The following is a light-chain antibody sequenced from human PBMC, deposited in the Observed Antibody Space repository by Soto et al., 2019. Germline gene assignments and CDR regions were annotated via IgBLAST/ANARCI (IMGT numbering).Light chain of an antibody. CDR3: ATWDISLSGGV. CDR1: SSNIENNY. CDR2: ENN. J-gene: IGLJ1*01. V-gene: IGLV1-51*02. Sequence: QSVLTQPPSVSAAPGQKVTISCSGSSSNIENNYVSWYRQLPGTAPKLLIYENNKRPSGIPDRFSGSKSGTSATLGITGLETGDKADYYCATWDISLSGGVFGTGTKLTVL.